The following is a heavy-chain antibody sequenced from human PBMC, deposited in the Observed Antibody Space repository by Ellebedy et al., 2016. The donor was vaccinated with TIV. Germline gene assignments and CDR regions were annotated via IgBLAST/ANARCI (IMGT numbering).Heavy chain of an antibody. Sequence: AASVKVSCKASGYTFTGYYIYWVRQAPGQGLEWMGWIDPTTGGTDYARKFQGRVTMTRDTSLSTAYLDLTRLISDDTAIYFCARNTIKAVFDPWGQGTLVTVSS. V-gene: IGHV1-2*02. J-gene: IGHJ5*02. CDR2: IDPTTGGT. CDR1: GYTFTGYY. CDR3: ARNTIKAVFDP. D-gene: IGHD3-9*01.